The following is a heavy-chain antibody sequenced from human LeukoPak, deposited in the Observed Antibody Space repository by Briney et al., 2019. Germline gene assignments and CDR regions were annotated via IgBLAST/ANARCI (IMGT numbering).Heavy chain of an antibody. Sequence: SVKVSCKASGGTFSSYAISWVRQAPGQGLECMGRIIPILGITNYAQKFQDRVTITADKSTSTAYMELSSLRSEDTAVYFCARGRVQLERRYYYYGMDVWGQGTTVTVSS. D-gene: IGHD1-1*01. J-gene: IGHJ6*02. CDR3: ARGRVQLERRYYYYGMDV. CDR2: IIPILGIT. CDR1: GGTFSSYA. V-gene: IGHV1-69*04.